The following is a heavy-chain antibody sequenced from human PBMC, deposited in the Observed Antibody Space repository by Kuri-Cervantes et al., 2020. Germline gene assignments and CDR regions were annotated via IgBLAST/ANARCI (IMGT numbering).Heavy chain of an antibody. CDR2: IYWNDDK. CDR1: GFSLSTSGVG. J-gene: IGHJ4*02. D-gene: IGHD3-22*01. CDR3: AHVRNYDIYDY. V-gene: IGHV2-5*01. Sequence: SGPTLVKPTQTLTLTCTFSGFSLSTSGVGVGWIRQPPGKALEWLALIYWNDDKRYSPSLTSRLTITKDTSKNQVVLTMTNMDPVDTATYYCAHVRNYDIYDYWGQGTLVTVSS.